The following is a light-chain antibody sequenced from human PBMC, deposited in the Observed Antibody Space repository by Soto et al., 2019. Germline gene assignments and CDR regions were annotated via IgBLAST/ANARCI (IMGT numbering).Light chain of an antibody. Sequence: QSALTQPASVSGSPGQSITISCTGTSTDVGAYNSVSWYQQHPGEAPKLVTYEVSNRASGLSDRFSASKSGNTASLTISGLQPGDEADYYCSSYTSRSTYVFGTGTKVTVL. CDR2: EVS. CDR3: SSYTSRSTYV. CDR1: STDVGAYNS. J-gene: IGLJ1*01. V-gene: IGLV2-14*01.